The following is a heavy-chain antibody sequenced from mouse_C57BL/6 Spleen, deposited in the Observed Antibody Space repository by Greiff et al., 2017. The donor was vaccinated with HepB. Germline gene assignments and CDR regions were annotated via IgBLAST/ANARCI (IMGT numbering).Heavy chain of an antibody. J-gene: IGHJ1*03. CDR3: ARGSSYDWYFDV. D-gene: IGHD1-1*01. V-gene: IGHV5-17*01. CDR2: ISSGSSTI. CDR1: GFTFSDYG. Sequence: EAHLVESGGGLVKPGGSLKLSCAASGFTFSDYGMHWVRQAPEKGLEWVAYISSGSSTIYYADTVKGRFTISRDNAKNTLFLQMTSLRSEDTAMYYCARGSSYDWYFDVWGTGTTVTVSS.